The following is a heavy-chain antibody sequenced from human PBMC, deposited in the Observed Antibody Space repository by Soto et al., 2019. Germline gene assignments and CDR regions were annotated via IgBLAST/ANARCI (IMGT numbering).Heavy chain of an antibody. V-gene: IGHV1-69*13. CDR3: ARDPRGNGYSRFDY. J-gene: IGHJ4*02. Sequence: SVKVSCKASGGTFSSYAISWVRQAPGQGLEWMGGIIPIFGTANYAQRFQGRVTITADESTSTAYMELSSLRSEDTAVYYCARDPRGNGYSRFDYWGQGTLVTVSS. CDR1: GGTFSSYA. D-gene: IGHD5-18*01. CDR2: IIPIFGTA.